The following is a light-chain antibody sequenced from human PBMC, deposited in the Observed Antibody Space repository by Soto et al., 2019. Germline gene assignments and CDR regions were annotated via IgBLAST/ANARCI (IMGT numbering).Light chain of an antibody. CDR2: DVS. CDR1: QSISNW. CDR3: QQYDSYYT. J-gene: IGKJ2*01. Sequence: DIQMTQSPSALSASVGDLVTITLRASQSISNWLAWYQQKPGKAPTLLIYDVSRLESGVPSRFSGSGSGTEFTLTINSLQPDDFATDYCQQYDSYYTFGQGTKVDIK. V-gene: IGKV1-5*01.